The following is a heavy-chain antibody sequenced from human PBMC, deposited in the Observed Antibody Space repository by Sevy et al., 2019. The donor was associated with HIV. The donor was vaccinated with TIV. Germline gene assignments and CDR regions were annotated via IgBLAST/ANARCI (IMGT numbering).Heavy chain of an antibody. V-gene: IGHV5-51*01. J-gene: IGHJ4*02. D-gene: IGHD3-22*01. CDR1: GYSFTSHW. CDR3: ATSRSGYFDSSGYYIY. CDR2: IYPDESDT. Sequence: GESLKISCKGSGYSFTSHWIGWVRHMPGKGLEWMGIIYPDESDTRYSPSFQGQVTFSADKSISTAYLQWSSLKASDTAMYYCATSRSGYFDSSGYYIYWGQGTLVTVSS.